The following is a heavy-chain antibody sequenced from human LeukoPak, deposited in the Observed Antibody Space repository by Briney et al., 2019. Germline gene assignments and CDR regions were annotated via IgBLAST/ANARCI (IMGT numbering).Heavy chain of an antibody. V-gene: IGHV3-13*04. J-gene: IGHJ6*02. CDR1: GFTFSSYD. CDR3: ASGRPDYGMDV. CDR2: IGTAGDT. Sequence: GGSLRLSCAASGFTFSSYDMHWVRQATGKGLEWVSAIGTAGDTYYPGSVKGRFTISRENAKNSLYLQMNSLRAGDTAVYYCASGRPDYGMDVWGQGTTVTASS.